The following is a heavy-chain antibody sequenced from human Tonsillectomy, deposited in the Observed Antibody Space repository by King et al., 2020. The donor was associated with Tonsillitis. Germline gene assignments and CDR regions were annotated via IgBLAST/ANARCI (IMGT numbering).Heavy chain of an antibody. Sequence: QLVQSGGGLVKPGGSLRLSCAASGFTFSSYSMNWVRQAPGKGLEWFSSMCSGSNYIYYADSVKGRFTISRDNAKNSLYLQMNSLRAEDTAVYYCARDDHYGDYEFDSWGQGTLVTVSS. D-gene: IGHD4-17*01. CDR2: MCSGSNYI. V-gene: IGHV3-21*01. J-gene: IGHJ4*02. CDR1: GFTFSSYS. CDR3: ARDDHYGDYEFDS.